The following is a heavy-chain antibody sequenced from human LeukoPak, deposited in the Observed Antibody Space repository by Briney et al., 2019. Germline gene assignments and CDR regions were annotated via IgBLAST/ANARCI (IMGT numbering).Heavy chain of an antibody. D-gene: IGHD1-26*01. CDR3: ARDGGSSVYYYYMDV. CDR2: IYYSGGT. CDR1: GYSISSGYY. J-gene: IGHJ6*03. Sequence: KTSETLSLTCTVSGYSISSGYYWGWIRQPPGKGLEWIGSIYYSGGTYYNPSLKSRVTISVDTSKNQFSLKLSSVTAADTAVYYCARDGGSSVYYYYMDVWGKGTTVTVSS. V-gene: IGHV4-38-2*02.